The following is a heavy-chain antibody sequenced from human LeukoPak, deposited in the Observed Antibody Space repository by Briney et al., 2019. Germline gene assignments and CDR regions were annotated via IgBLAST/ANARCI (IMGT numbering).Heavy chain of an antibody. CDR3: ARDARVGYFYYMDV. Sequence: TGGSLRLSCAASGFTFSSYSMNWVRQAPGKGLEWVSSNSSSSTYIYYADSVKGRFTFSRDNAKNSLYLQMNSLRAEDTAVYYCARDARVGYFYYMDVWGKGTTVTVSS. CDR1: GFTFSSYS. J-gene: IGHJ6*03. V-gene: IGHV3-21*01. D-gene: IGHD3-10*01. CDR2: NSSSSTYI.